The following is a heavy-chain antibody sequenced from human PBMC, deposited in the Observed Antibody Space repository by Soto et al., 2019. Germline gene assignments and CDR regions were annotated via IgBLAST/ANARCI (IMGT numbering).Heavy chain of an antibody. J-gene: IGHJ4*02. D-gene: IGHD1-26*01. Sequence: QVQLVQSGAEVKKPGSSVKVSCKASGGTFSSYAISWVRQAPGQGLEWMGGIIPIFGTANYAQKFQGRVTITADESTSTAYRELSSLRSEDTAVYYCARGGERGGATSVDYWGQGTLVTVSS. CDR2: IIPIFGTA. V-gene: IGHV1-69*01. CDR3: ARGGERGGATSVDY. CDR1: GGTFSSYA.